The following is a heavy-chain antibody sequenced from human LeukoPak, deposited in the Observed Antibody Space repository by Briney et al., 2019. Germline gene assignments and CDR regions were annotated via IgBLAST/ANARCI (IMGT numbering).Heavy chain of an antibody. CDR3: ARGPYYYDSSGYREYFQH. D-gene: IGHD3-22*01. CDR1: GFTFSSYA. V-gene: IGHV3-30-3*01. Sequence: QSGGSLRLSCAASGFTFSSYAMHWVRQAPGKGLEWVAVISYDGSNKYYADSVKGRFTISRDNSKNTLYLQMNSLRAEDTAVYYCARGPYYYDSSGYREYFQHWGQGTLVTVSS. CDR2: ISYDGSNK. J-gene: IGHJ1*01.